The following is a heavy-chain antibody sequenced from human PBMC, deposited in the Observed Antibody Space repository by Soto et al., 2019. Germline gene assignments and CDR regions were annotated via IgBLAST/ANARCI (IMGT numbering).Heavy chain of an antibody. V-gene: IGHV3-48*03. J-gene: IGHJ5*02. CDR2: ISNSGSTI. CDR1: GFTFSNYE. Sequence: PGVPLRLSCAASGFTFSNYEMNWVRQAQGKGLEHVSYISNSGSTIKYADSVKGRFTTSRDNAKNSLYLQMNSLRAEDTGVYYCARARSVEVASNWFDPWGQGTLVTVSS. CDR3: ARARSVEVASNWFDP. D-gene: IGHD2-15*01.